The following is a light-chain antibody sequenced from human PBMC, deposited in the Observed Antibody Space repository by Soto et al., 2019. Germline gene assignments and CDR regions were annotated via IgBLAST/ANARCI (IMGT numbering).Light chain of an antibody. CDR3: QQYGSSPA. CDR2: GAS. Sequence: EIVLTQSPGTLSLSPGERATLSCRASQSVSSSYLAWYQQKPGQAPRLLIYGASSRATGIPDRFSGSGSGTDFTLTISILEPEDYAVDYGQQYGSSPAFGQGTKVE. CDR1: QSVSSSY. V-gene: IGKV3-20*01. J-gene: IGKJ1*01.